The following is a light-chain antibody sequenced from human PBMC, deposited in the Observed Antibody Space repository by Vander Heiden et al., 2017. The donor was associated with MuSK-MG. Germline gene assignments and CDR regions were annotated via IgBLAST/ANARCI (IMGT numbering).Light chain of an antibody. V-gene: IGKV1-8*01. J-gene: IGKJ4*01. Sequence: AIRMTQSPSSFSPSTGARVTITCRATQGISSYLAWYQQKPGKAPKLLIYAASTLQSGVPSRFSGSGSGTDFTLTISYLQPEDFATYYCQQYYSYPLTFGGGTKVEIK. CDR2: AAS. CDR1: QGISSY. CDR3: QQYYSYPLT.